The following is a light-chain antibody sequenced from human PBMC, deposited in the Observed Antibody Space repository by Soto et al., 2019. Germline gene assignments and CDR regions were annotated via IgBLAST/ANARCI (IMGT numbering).Light chain of an antibody. CDR2: GVS. V-gene: IGLV2-14*01. CDR1: SSDVGGYNY. Sequence: QSALTQPPSVSGSPGQTITISCTGTSSDVGGYNYVSWYQQHPGKAPKLMIYGVSNRPSGVSNRFSGSKSGNTASLTISGLQAEDEADYYCSSYTSSSSLEVFGTGTKVTVL. CDR3: SSYTSSSSLEV. J-gene: IGLJ1*01.